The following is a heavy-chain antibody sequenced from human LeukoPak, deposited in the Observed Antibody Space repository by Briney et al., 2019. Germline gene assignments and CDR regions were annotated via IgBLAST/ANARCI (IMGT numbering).Heavy chain of an antibody. CDR3: AGGYEVDLMVREKYYFDY. V-gene: IGHV4-34*01. CDR2: LNHSGST. Sequence: PSETLSLTCAGYGGSISGYHWSWIRQPPGQGLEWIRKLNHSGSTNSNPSLKSRVTISVDATKNQFSLKLSSVTGAETAVYYCAGGYEVDLMVREKYYFDYWGQGTLVTVSS. D-gene: IGHD3-10*01. CDR1: GGSISGYH. J-gene: IGHJ4*02.